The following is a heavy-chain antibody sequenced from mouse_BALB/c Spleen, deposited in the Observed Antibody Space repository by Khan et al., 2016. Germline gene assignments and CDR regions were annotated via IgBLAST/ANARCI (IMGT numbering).Heavy chain of an antibody. V-gene: IGHV9-3*02. CDR2: IHTSTGEP. J-gene: IGHJ3*01. Sequence: QIQLVQSGPELKKPGETVKISCKASGYTFTNYGMNWVKQAPGKGLKWMGWIHTSTGEPTYAAEFKGRVAFSLETSASTAYLQLNNLKSEDTATYYCARTARATLAYWGQGTLVTVSA. CDR3: ARTARATLAY. CDR1: GYTFTNYG. D-gene: IGHD3-1*01.